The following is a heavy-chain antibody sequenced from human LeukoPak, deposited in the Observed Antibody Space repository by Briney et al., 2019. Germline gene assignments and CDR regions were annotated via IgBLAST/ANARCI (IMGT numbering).Heavy chain of an antibody. CDR2: IYTSGST. Sequence: SETLSLTCTVPGGSSSSYYWSWIRQPPGKGLEWIGYIYTSGSTNYNPSLKSRVTISVDTSKNQLSLKLSSVTAADAAVYYCARRAGYCSSTSCYFPLDVWGKGTTVTVSS. CDR3: ARRAGYCSSTSCYFPLDV. V-gene: IGHV4-4*09. J-gene: IGHJ6*04. D-gene: IGHD2-2*01. CDR1: GGSSSSYY.